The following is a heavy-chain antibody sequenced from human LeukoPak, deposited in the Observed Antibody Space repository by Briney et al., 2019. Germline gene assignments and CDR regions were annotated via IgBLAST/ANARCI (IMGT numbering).Heavy chain of an antibody. V-gene: IGHV4-59*01. CDR3: TRGAGWLIDY. CDR1: DDSISDYY. J-gene: IGHJ4*02. CDR2: FHNSGTS. Sequence: SETLSLTCTVSDDSISDYYRGWIRQPPGKGLEWIGYFHNSGTSTYNPSLKSRVTISADTSKNQFSLKLNSLTTSDTAVYYCTRGAGWLIDYWGQGILVTVSS. D-gene: IGHD3-16*01.